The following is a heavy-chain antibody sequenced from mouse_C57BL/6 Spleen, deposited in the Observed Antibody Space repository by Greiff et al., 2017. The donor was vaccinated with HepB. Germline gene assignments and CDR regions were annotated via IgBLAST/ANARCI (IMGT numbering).Heavy chain of an antibody. V-gene: IGHV5-17*01. D-gene: IGHD2-2*01. Sequence: VQLKESGGGLVKPGGSLKLSCAASGFTFSDYGMHWVRQAPEKGLEWVAYISSGSSTIYYADTVKGRFTISRDNAKNTLFLQMTSLRSEDTAMYYCARSYGYDVAWFAYWGQGTLVTVSA. CDR2: ISSGSSTI. CDR1: GFTFSDYG. CDR3: ARSYGYDVAWFAY. J-gene: IGHJ3*01.